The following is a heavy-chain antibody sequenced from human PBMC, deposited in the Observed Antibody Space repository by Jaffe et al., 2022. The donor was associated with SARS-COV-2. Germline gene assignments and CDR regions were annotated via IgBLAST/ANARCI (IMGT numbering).Heavy chain of an antibody. CDR1: GFTFSSYG. V-gene: IGHV3-30*18. D-gene: IGHD2-2*01. CDR3: AKGSTGYCSSTSCYYYYYGMDV. CDR2: ISYDGSNK. Sequence: QVQLVESGGGVVQPGRSLRLSCAASGFTFSSYGMHWVRQAPGKGLEWVAVISYDGSNKYYADSVKGRFTISRDNSKNTLYLQMNSLRAEDTAVYYCAKGSTGYCSSTSCYYYYYGMDVWGQGTTVTVSS. J-gene: IGHJ6*02.